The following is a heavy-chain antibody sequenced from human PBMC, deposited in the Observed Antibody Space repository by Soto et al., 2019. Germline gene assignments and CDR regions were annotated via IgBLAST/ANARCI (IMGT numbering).Heavy chain of an antibody. V-gene: IGHV4-34*01. CDR3: ARGRNPYSSGSYGRYFDY. CDR1: GGSFSGYY. D-gene: IGHD1-26*01. J-gene: IGHJ4*02. CDR2: INHSGST. Sequence: SETLSLTCAVYGGSFSGYYWSWIRQPPGKGLEWIGEINHSGSTNYNPSLKSRVTISVDTSKNQFSLKLSSVTAADTAVYDCARGRNPYSSGSYGRYFDYWGQGTLVTVS.